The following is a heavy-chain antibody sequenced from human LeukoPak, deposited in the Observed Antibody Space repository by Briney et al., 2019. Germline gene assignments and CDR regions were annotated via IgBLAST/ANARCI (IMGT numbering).Heavy chain of an antibody. CDR1: GYTFTSYY. V-gene: IGHV1-46*01. CDR3: AREYYDTSGTKYALDI. Sequence: ASVKVSCKASGYTFTSYYMHWVRQAPGQGLEWMGIINPSGGSTSYAQKFQGRVTMTRDMSTSTVYMELSSLRSEDTAVYYCAREYYDTSGTKYALDIWGQGPTVTVSS. D-gene: IGHD3-22*01. J-gene: IGHJ3*02. CDR2: INPSGGST.